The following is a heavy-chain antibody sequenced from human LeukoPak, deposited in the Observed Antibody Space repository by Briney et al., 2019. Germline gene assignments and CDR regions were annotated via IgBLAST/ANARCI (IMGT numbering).Heavy chain of an antibody. CDR1: GGTFSSYA. D-gene: IGHD1-1*01. V-gene: IGHV1-69*01. J-gene: IGHJ4*02. Sequence: GSSVQVSFQASGGTFSSYAISWVRPAPGQGLEWMGGIIPIFGTANYAQKFQGRVTITADESTSTAYMELSSLRSEDTAVYYCASLNEQGYWGQGTLVTVSS. CDR2: IIPIFGTA. CDR3: ASLNEQGY.